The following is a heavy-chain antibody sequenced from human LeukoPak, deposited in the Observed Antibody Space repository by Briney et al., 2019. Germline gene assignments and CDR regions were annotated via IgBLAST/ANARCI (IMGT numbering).Heavy chain of an antibody. CDR2: ISAGGGAT. V-gene: IGHV3-23*01. Sequence: SGGSLRLSCVASGFSFSSYAMSWARQAPGKGLEWVSGISAGGGATYYANSVKGRFTISRDNSKNTLYLRVNSLRAEDTAIYYCAKGLSKAARPDYFYYYAMDVWGQGTTVSVSS. J-gene: IGHJ6*02. D-gene: IGHD6-6*01. CDR1: GFSFSSYA. CDR3: AKGLSKAARPDYFYYYAMDV.